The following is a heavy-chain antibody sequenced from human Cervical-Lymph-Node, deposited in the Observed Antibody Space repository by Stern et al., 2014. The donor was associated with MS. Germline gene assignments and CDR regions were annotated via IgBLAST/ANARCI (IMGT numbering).Heavy chain of an antibody. J-gene: IGHJ4*02. Sequence: QVQLVQSGAEVERPGASVKVSCKASGYTFTAYFLHWVRQAPGQGLEWMGWISPKTGSATKSQKFQDSVTMTRDTSINTGYREVSSLRSDDTAGYYCARDRGSYSDYWGQGTLVAVSS. V-gene: IGHV1-2*02. CDR3: ARDRGSYSDY. CDR1: GYTFTAYF. D-gene: IGHD3-16*01. CDR2: ISPKTGSA.